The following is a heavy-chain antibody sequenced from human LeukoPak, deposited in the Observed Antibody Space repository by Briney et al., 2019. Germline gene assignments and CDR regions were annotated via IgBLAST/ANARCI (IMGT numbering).Heavy chain of an antibody. CDR1: AYTFTGYY. V-gene: IGHV1-2*02. CDR3: ARVRNRGIAARPGGWFDP. J-gene: IGHJ5*02. Sequence: ASVKVSCKASAYTFTGYYMHWVRQAPGQGLEWMGWINPNSGGTNYAQKFQGRVTMTRDTSISTAYMELSRLRSDDTAVYYCARVRNRGIAARPGGWFDPWGQGTLVTVSS. CDR2: INPNSGGT. D-gene: IGHD6-6*01.